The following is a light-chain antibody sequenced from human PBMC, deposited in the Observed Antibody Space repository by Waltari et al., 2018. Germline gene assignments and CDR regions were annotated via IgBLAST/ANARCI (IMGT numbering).Light chain of an antibody. Sequence: EIVLTQSPATLSLSPGERATLSCRASQSVSRYLAWYQQKPGQAPRLLIYDASNRATGIPARFSGSGSGTDFTLTISSLEPEDFAVYYCQQRSNWPFTFGGGTKVEIK. CDR1: QSVSRY. J-gene: IGKJ4*01. CDR3: QQRSNWPFT. CDR2: DAS. V-gene: IGKV3-11*01.